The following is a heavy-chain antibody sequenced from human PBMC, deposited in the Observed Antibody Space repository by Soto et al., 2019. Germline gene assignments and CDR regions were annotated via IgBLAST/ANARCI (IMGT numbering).Heavy chain of an antibody. CDR3: ARDVSAAGTWWYFDL. CDR2: IYSGGST. D-gene: IGHD6-13*01. Sequence: EVQLVETGGGLIQPGGSLRLSCAASGFTVSSNYMSWVRQAPGKGLEWLSVIYSGGSTYYADSVKGRFTISRDNSKNTLYLQMNSLRAEDTAVYYCARDVSAAGTWWYFDLWGRGTLVTVSS. CDR1: GFTVSSNY. V-gene: IGHV3-53*02. J-gene: IGHJ2*01.